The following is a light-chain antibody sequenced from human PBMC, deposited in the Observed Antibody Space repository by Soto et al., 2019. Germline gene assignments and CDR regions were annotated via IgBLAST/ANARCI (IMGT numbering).Light chain of an antibody. CDR2: GAS. CDR1: QSVSTN. Sequence: EVVLTQSPATLSVSPGERATLSCRASQSVSTNLAWYQQRPVQAPRLLIYGASARATGIPDRFSGSGAGTEFTLTISSLQSEDFAVYYCQQYGSSPLTFGGGTKVEIK. CDR3: QQYGSSPLT. V-gene: IGKV3-15*01. J-gene: IGKJ4*01.